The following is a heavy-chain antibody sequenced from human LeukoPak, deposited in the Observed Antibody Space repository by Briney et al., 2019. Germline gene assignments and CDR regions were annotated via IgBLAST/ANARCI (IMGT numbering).Heavy chain of an antibody. CDR1: GFTFSSYW. J-gene: IGHJ4*02. D-gene: IGHD6-13*01. CDR2: IKQDGSEK. Sequence: GSLRLSCAASGFTFSSYWMSWVRQAPGKGLEWVANIKQDGSEKYYVDSVKGRFTISRDNAKNSLYLQMNSLRAEDTAVYYCASLAAAGTYFDYWGQGTLVTVSS. CDR3: ASLAAAGTYFDY. V-gene: IGHV3-7*01.